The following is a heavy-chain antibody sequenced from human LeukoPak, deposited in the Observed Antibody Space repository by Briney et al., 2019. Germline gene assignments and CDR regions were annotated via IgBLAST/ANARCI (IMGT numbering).Heavy chain of an antibody. CDR3: ARIDGPTVFTYYMDL. CDR2: ISPRSETI. CDR1: GFSFNRRG. D-gene: IGHD3-16*01. Sequence: PGGSLRLSCATSGFSFNRRGMNWVRHPTGKGLEWVSYISPRSETIYYAESVKGRFTVSRDDSKDSLYLQMHTLRAEDTAVYYCARIDGPTVFTYYMDLWGKGTTVTVAS. V-gene: IGHV3-48*04. J-gene: IGHJ6*03.